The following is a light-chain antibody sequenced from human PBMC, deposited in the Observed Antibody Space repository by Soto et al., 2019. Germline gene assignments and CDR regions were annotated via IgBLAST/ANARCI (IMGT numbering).Light chain of an antibody. CDR1: QSINSY. V-gene: IGKV1-39*01. Sequence: DIQMTQSPSSQSASVGDRVTITCRASQSINSYLNWYQQKPGKAPKLLIYAASSLQSGVPSRFNGSGSETDFTLTITSLQPDDFATYYSHQSVSTPRTFGQGTGVDI. J-gene: IGKJ1*01. CDR3: HQSVSTPRT. CDR2: AAS.